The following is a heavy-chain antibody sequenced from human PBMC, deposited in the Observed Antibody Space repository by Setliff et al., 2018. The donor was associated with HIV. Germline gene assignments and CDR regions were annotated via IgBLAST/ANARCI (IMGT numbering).Heavy chain of an antibody. CDR2: IYPGDSDT. J-gene: IGHJ4*02. Sequence: GESLKISCKASGYSFTSYWIGWVRQMPGKGLEWMGIIYPGDSDTRYSPSFQGQVTISADKSISTAYLQWSSLKASDTAMYYCARRKSEDSGYGPRYYDFWGQGTLVTVSS. CDR3: ARRKSEDSGYGPRYYDF. V-gene: IGHV5-51*01. CDR1: GYSFTSYW. D-gene: IGHD3-22*01.